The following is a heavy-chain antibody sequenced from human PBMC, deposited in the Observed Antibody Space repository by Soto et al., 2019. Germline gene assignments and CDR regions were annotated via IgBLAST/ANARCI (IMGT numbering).Heavy chain of an antibody. Sequence: PGGSLRLSCAASGFTFSSYAMHWVRQAPGKGLEWVAVISYDGSNKYYADSVKGRFTISRDNSKNTLYLQMNSLRAEDTAVYYCARDGGSGWLKAFDYWGQGTLVTVSS. CDR1: GFTFSSYA. J-gene: IGHJ4*02. V-gene: IGHV3-30-3*01. CDR2: ISYDGSNK. D-gene: IGHD6-19*01. CDR3: ARDGGSGWLKAFDY.